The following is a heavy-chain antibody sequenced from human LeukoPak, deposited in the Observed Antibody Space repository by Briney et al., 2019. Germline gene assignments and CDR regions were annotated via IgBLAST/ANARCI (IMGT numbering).Heavy chain of an antibody. Sequence: GGSLRLSCAASGFTFSSYWMSWVRQAPGKGLEWVANIKQDGSEKYYVDSVKGRFTISRDNAKNSLYLQMNSLRAEDTAVYYCARGYYYGSGSRFDYWGQGTLVTVSS. J-gene: IGHJ4*02. CDR2: IKQDGSEK. D-gene: IGHD3-10*01. CDR1: GFTFSSYW. CDR3: ARGYYYGSGSRFDY. V-gene: IGHV3-7*01.